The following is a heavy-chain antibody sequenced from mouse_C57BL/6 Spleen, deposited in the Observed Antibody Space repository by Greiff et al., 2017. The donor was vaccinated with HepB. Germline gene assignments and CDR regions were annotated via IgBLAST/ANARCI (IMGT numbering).Heavy chain of an antibody. Sequence: EVMLVESGGDLVKPGGSLKLSCAASGFTFSSYGMSWVRQTPDKRLEWVATISSGGSYTYYPDSVKGRFTISRDNAKNTLYLQMSSLKSEDTAMYYCARHKDYGSCYWYFDVWGTGTTVTVSS. CDR2: ISSGGSYT. CDR1: GFTFSSYG. J-gene: IGHJ1*03. D-gene: IGHD1-1*01. CDR3: ARHKDYGSCYWYFDV. V-gene: IGHV5-6*01.